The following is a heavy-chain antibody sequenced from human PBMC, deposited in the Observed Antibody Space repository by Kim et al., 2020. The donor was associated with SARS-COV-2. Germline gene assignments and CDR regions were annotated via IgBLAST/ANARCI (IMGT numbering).Heavy chain of an antibody. D-gene: IGHD3-10*01. CDR3: ARGWFGQVGDY. CDR2: I. V-gene: IGHV3-21*01. J-gene: IGHJ4*02. Sequence: IYYADAVEGRFTISRDNARNSVYRQMNSLRVDDTAIYYCARGWFGQVGDYWGQGARVTVSS.